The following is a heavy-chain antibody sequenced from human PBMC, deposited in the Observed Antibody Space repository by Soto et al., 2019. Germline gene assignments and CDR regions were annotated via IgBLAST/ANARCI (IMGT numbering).Heavy chain of an antibody. J-gene: IGHJ4*02. CDR1: GYNFATYW. CDR3: ATHRLYSSSWTTFDY. V-gene: IGHV5-51*01. D-gene: IGHD2-2*01. CDR2: IYRPNSDT. Sequence: GESLKIYCKGSGYNFATYWIGWVRQTPGKGLEWIGIIYRPNSDTKYSPSFEGQVTISAEKSINTAYLQWSSLTASDTAVYYCATHRLYSSSWTTFDYWGQGTLVTVSS.